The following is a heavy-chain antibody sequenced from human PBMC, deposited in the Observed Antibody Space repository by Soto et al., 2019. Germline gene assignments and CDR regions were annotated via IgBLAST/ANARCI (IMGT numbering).Heavy chain of an antibody. J-gene: IGHJ5*02. CDR1: GGSISTGGYY. Sequence: QVQLQESGPGRVKPSQTLSLTCTVSGGSISTGGYYWSWIRQHPGKGLEWIGYIYNSANNYYNPTLKSRVMISVDTSKSQFTLKLSSVTVADTAVYYCATDPAPWGQGALVTVSS. CDR2: IYNSANN. V-gene: IGHV4-31*03. CDR3: ATDPAP.